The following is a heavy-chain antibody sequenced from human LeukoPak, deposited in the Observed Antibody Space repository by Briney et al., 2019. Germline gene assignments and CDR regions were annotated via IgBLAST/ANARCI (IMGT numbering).Heavy chain of an antibody. CDR1: GYSISSGYY. CDR3: ARGQQTTPGNAFDI. J-gene: IGHJ3*02. CDR2: IYHSGST. V-gene: IGHV4-38-2*02. D-gene: IGHD1-14*01. Sequence: SETLSLTCTVSGYSISSGYYWGWIRPPPGKGLEWIGSIYHSGSTYYNPSLKSRVTISVDTSKNQFSLKLSSVTAADTAVYYCARGQQTTPGNAFDIWGQGTMVTVSS.